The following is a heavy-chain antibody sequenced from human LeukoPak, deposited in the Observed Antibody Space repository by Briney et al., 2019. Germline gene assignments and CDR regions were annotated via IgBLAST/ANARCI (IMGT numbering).Heavy chain of an antibody. CDR2: IYPGDSET. J-gene: IGHJ5*02. CDR1: GSSFSKFW. V-gene: IGHV5-51*01. CDR3: ASQSVSGAAFDP. Sequence: NPGESLQISCKCSGSSFSKFWIDWVRQVPGKDLEWVGIIYPGDSETRYSPSFQCQVTISVDKSINTAALQWGSLKASDTAMYYCASQSVSGAAFDPWGQGTLVTVSS. D-gene: IGHD4-17*01.